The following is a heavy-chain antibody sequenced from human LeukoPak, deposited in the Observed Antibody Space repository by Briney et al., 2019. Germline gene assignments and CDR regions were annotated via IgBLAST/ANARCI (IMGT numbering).Heavy chain of an antibody. J-gene: IGHJ4*02. CDR3: ARGLFDYDNSGPNY. Sequence: PGGSLRLSCAASGFTFSSYAMYWVRQAPGKGLEWVTNIWYDGSNKYYADSVKGRFTISRDNSKNTLYLQMNSLRAEDTAVYYCARGLFDYDNSGPNYWGQGTRVTVSS. V-gene: IGHV3-33*01. CDR1: GFTFSSYA. CDR2: IWYDGSNK. D-gene: IGHD3-22*01.